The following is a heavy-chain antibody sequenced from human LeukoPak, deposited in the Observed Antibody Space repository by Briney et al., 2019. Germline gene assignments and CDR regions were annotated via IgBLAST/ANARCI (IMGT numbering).Heavy chain of an antibody. D-gene: IGHD6-6*01. CDR3: ARKTRRHSSSPFDY. J-gene: IGHJ4*02. V-gene: IGHV3-21*01. CDR2: ISTSSSYI. CDR1: GFTFSNFV. Sequence: PGGSLRLSCAASGFTFSNFVMSWVRQAPGKGLEWVSFISTSSSYIYYADSVRGRFTISRDNAKNSLYLQMNSLRAEDTAVYYCARKTRRHSSSPFDYWGQGTLVTVSS.